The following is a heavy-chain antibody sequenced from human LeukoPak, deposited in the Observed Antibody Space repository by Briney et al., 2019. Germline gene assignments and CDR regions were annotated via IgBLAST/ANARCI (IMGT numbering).Heavy chain of an antibody. CDR1: GGSISSYY. CDR2: IYYSGST. V-gene: IGHV4-59*01. D-gene: IGHD3-22*01. Sequence: SETLSLTCTVSGGSISSYYWSWIRQPPGKGLEWIGYIYYSGSTNYNPSLKSRVTISVDTSKNQFSPKLSSVTAADTAVYYCARQGPPGYYDSSGYDAFDIWGQGTMVTVSS. J-gene: IGHJ3*02. CDR3: ARQGPPGYYDSSGYDAFDI.